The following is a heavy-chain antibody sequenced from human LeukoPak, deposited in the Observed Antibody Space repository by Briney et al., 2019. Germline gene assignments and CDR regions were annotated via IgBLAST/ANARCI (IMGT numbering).Heavy chain of an antibody. CDR3: ARGYYGSGRPLLDY. J-gene: IGHJ4*02. D-gene: IGHD3-10*01. V-gene: IGHV4-30-2*04. Sequence: HSGSTYYNPSLKSRVTLSVDTSNNQFSLKLSSVTAADTAVYYCARGYYGSGRPLLDYWGQGTLVTVSS. CDR2: HSGST.